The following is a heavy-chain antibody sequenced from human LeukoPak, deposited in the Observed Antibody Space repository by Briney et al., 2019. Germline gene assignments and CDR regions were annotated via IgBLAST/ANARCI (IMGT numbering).Heavy chain of an antibody. CDR1: GFTFSDYY. CDR3: ARDRVDTAMVDV. D-gene: IGHD5-18*01. Sequence: GGSLRLSCAASGFTFSDYYMSWIRQAPGKGLEWVSYISSSGSTIYYADSVKGRFTISRDNAKNSLYLQMNSLRAEDTAVYHCARDRVDTAMVDVWGQGTLVTVSS. V-gene: IGHV3-11*01. J-gene: IGHJ4*02. CDR2: ISSSGSTI.